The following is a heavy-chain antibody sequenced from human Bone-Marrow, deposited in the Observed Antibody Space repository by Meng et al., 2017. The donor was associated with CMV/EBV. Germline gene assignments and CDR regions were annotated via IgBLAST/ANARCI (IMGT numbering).Heavy chain of an antibody. CDR2: IVVGSGNT. J-gene: IGHJ3*02. CDR1: GFTFTSSA. V-gene: IGHV1-58*01. Sequence: SVKVSCKASGFTFTSSAVQWVRQARGQRLEWIGWIVVGSGNTNYAQKFQERVTITRDISTRTAYMELSSLRSEDTAVYECAAAAAEHDAFDIWGQGTMVTVSS. CDR3: AAAAAEHDAFDI. D-gene: IGHD2-15*01.